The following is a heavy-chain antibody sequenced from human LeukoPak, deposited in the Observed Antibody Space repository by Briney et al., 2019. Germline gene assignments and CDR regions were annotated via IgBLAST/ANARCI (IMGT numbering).Heavy chain of an antibody. V-gene: IGHV3-23*01. CDR2: ISGSGGNT. CDR3: AGDRRYDSSGYFQH. J-gene: IGHJ1*01. CDR1: GFTFSIYA. Sequence: GGSLRLSCAASGFTFSIYAMSWVRQAPGKGLEWVSAISGSGGNTYYADSVKGRFTISRDNSKTMLYLQMNSLRVGDTAVYYCAGDRRYDSSGYFQHWGQGTLVTVSS. D-gene: IGHD3-22*01.